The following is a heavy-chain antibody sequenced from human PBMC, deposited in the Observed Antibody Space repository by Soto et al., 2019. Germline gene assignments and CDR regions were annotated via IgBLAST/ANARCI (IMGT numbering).Heavy chain of an antibody. CDR3: ARNVITFGGTPTSSEGDFGMDV. Sequence: PGESLKISCQGSGHTFSNNWISWVRQKPGKGLEWMGKIDPSGSYTDYSPSFQGHVSLSVDKSVSTAYLQWSSLKASDSAIYYCARNVITFGGTPTSSEGDFGMDVWGHGTAVTVSS. D-gene: IGHD3-16*01. V-gene: IGHV5-10-1*01. J-gene: IGHJ6*02. CDR1: GHTFSNNW. CDR2: IDPSGSYT.